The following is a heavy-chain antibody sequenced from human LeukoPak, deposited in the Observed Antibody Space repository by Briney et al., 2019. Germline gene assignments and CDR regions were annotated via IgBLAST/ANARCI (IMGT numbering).Heavy chain of an antibody. CDR1: GFTFSSYA. D-gene: IGHD2-2*01. Sequence: GRSLRLSCAASGFTFSSYAMHWVRQAPGKGLEWVAVISYDGSNKHYADSVKGRFTISRDNSKNTLYLQMNSLRAEDTAVYYCARGLRNQLLFAFDIWGQGTMVNVSS. J-gene: IGHJ3*02. V-gene: IGHV3-30-3*01. CDR2: ISYDGSNK. CDR3: ARGLRNQLLFAFDI.